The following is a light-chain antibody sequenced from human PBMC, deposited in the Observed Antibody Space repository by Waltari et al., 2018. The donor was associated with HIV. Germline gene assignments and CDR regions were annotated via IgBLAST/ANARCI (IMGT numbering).Light chain of an antibody. V-gene: IGLV1-51*01. J-gene: IGLJ3*02. CDR3: GTWDNSLNTWV. Sequence: QSVLTQPPSVSAAPGQRVTISCSGSGSNIGNHYVTWYQQLPGTAPKLLNYDNDKRPSGIPARFSGSKSGTSATLGITGLQTGDEAHYYCGTWDNSLNTWVFGGGTKLTVL. CDR2: DND. CDR1: GSNIGNHY.